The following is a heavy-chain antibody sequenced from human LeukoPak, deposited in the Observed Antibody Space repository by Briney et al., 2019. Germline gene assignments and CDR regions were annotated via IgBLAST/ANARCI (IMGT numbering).Heavy chain of an antibody. J-gene: IGHJ6*03. CDR2: ISAYNGNT. V-gene: IGHV1-18*01. Sequence: ASVKVSCKASGYTFTSYGISWVRQAPGQGLEWMGWISAYNGNTNYAQKLQGRVTMTTDTSTSTAYMELRSLRSDDTAVYYCVSSAAGYYYYMDVWGKGTTVTVSS. CDR3: VSSAAGYYYYMDV. CDR1: GYTFTSYG. D-gene: IGHD6-13*01.